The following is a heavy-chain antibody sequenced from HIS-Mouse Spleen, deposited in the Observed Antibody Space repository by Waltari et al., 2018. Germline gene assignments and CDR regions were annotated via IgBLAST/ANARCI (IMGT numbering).Heavy chain of an antibody. V-gene: IGHV3-74*01. CDR3: AREGELWFGDGMDV. J-gene: IGHJ6*02. CDR2: INSDGSST. D-gene: IGHD3-10*01. Sequence: EVQLVESGGGLVQPGGSLRLSCAASGFTFSSYWMHWVRQAPGKGLVWVSRINSDGSSTSYADSVKGRFTISRDNAKNTLYLQMNSLRAEDTAVYYCAREGELWFGDGMDVWGQGTTVTVSS. CDR1: GFTFSSYW.